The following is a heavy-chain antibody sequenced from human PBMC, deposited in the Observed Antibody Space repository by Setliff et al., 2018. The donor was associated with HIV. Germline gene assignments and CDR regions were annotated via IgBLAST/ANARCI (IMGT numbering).Heavy chain of an antibody. J-gene: IGHJ3*02. D-gene: IGHD1-26*01. Sequence: SETLSLTCTVSGGSINRSPYYWGWIRQPPGKGLEWIASIFYSGSTYHNPSLKSRVTISVDTANNQFSLKVNSMTAADSAIYYCAKPIVGASFDAFDIWGQGTVVTVSS. CDR2: IFYSGST. CDR1: GGSINRSPYY. V-gene: IGHV4-39*07. CDR3: AKPIVGASFDAFDI.